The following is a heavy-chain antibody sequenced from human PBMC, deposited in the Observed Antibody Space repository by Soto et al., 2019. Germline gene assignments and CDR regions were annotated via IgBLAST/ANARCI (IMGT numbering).Heavy chain of an antibody. J-gene: IGHJ4*02. Sequence: VQLVESGGGVVQPGRSLRLSCAASGFTFSDYAMHWVRQAPGKGLEWVAVVSHDGRNTHYADSVKGRFTISRDSSKNPVSLELTSLSAEDTAVYYCAKGGRQWLVTSDFNYWGQGALLTVSS. V-gene: IGHV3-30*18. CDR3: AKGGRQWLVTSDFNY. CDR2: VSHDGRNT. CDR1: GFTFSDYA. D-gene: IGHD6-19*01.